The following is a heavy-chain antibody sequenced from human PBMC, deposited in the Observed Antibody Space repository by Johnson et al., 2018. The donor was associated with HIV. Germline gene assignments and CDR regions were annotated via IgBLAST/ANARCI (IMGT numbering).Heavy chain of an antibody. J-gene: IGHJ3*02. CDR2: IKSKGDGGTT. D-gene: IGHD3-16*01. Sequence: VQLVESGGGLVQPGGSLRLSCTASGFTFSRYAMSWVRQAPGKGLEWVGRIKSKGDGGTTDYAAPVKGRFSISRDDSRNTLHMQMNSLKTDDTGVYYCWAQWTVITFGGPSAVDIWGQGTVVTVSS. CDR1: GFTFSRYA. CDR3: WAQWTVITFGGPSAVDI. V-gene: IGHV3-15*01.